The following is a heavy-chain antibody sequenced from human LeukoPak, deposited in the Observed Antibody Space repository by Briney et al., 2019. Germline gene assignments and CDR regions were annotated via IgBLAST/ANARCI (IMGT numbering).Heavy chain of an antibody. V-gene: IGHV5-51*01. Sequence: GESLKISCTGSGYSFTSYWIGWVRQMPGKGLEWMGIIYPGDSDTRNSPSFQGQVTISADKSISTPYLQWSSLKATDTAMYYCARLEGSYFLDYWGEGTRATVSS. D-gene: IGHD1-26*01. CDR1: GYSFTSYW. CDR2: IYPGDSDT. J-gene: IGHJ4*02. CDR3: ARLEGSYFLDY.